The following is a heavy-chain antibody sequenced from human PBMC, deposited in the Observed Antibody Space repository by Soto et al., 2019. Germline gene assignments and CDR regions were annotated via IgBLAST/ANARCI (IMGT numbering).Heavy chain of an antibody. CDR2: LSAGRRA. J-gene: IGHJ4*02. V-gene: IGHV3-23*01. CDR1: GFSFVNYA. D-gene: IGHD4-17*01. Sequence: DVQLLESGGGLVQPGGSLRLSCEASGFSFVNYALSWVRQAPGKGLEWVATLSAGRRAYYADSVKGRFTIAKDFSTNTLHLQARSLTADYTAVYYCAKESMPEHYGDTLFDYWRQGTRVTVSS. CDR3: AKESMPEHYGDTLFDY.